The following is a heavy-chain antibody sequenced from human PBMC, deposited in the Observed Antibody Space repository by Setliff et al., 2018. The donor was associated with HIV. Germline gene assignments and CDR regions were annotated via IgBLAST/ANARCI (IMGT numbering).Heavy chain of an antibody. CDR2: INSDGSSI. CDR3: ARGDFGYSYGPNDY. Sequence: GESLRLSCEASGFTFSGYWMHWVRQAPGKELVWVSRINSDGSSISYADSVKGRFTISRDNAKNTVYLQMNSLRGEDTAVYYCARGDFGYSYGPNDYWGQGTLVTVSS. V-gene: IGHV3-74*01. J-gene: IGHJ4*02. CDR1: GFTFSGYW. D-gene: IGHD5-18*01.